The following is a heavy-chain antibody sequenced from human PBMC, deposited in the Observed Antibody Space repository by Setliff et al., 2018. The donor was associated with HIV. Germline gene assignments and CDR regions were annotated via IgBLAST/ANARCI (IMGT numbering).Heavy chain of an antibody. CDR2: IYYSRST. CDR3: AKLQLKVTTWYFDL. CDR1: HGAISSYY. J-gene: IGHJ2*01. V-gene: IGHV4-59*08. D-gene: IGHD4-17*01. Sequence: SETLSLTCTVSHGAISSYYWSWIRQPPGKGLEWIGHIYYSRSTNYNPSLKSRVTISVDRPKNQFSLKVSSVTAADTAVYYCAKLQLKVTTWYFDLWGRGTLVTVTS.